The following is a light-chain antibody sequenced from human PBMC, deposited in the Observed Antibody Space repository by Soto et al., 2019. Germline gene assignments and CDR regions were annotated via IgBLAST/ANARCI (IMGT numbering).Light chain of an antibody. J-gene: IGLJ2*01. CDR1: SSNIGSNY. CDR3: AAWDDSLSVF. Sequence: QLVLTQPPSASGTPGQRVTISCSGSSSNIGSNYVSWYQQLPGTAPKLLIYDNNQRPSGVPDRFSGSKSGTSASLAISGLRSEDEADYYCAAWDDSLSVFFGGGTKVTVL. V-gene: IGLV1-47*02. CDR2: DNN.